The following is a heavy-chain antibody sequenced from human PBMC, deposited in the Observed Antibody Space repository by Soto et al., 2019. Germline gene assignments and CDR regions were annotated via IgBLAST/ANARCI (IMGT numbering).Heavy chain of an antibody. CDR1: GYIFVNYG. Sequence: QVQLVQSGDEVKKPGASVKVSCKASGYIFVNYGIAWVRQAPGQGLEWMGWISPYTGNTHSATKIQGRLTMTTDTSTSTGYMDLGSLTSDDTAVYYCVMVDNGVTPTPQDVWGQGTTVTVSS. J-gene: IGHJ6*02. D-gene: IGHD5-12*01. CDR2: ISPYTGNT. V-gene: IGHV1-18*01. CDR3: VMVDNGVTPTPQDV.